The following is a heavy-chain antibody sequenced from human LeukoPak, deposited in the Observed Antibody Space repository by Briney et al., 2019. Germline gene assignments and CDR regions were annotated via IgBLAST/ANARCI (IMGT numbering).Heavy chain of an antibody. CDR1: GYTFTSYY. D-gene: IGHD2-21*02. CDR2: INPNSGGT. CDR3: ARDVVVTATDY. Sequence: ASVKVSCKASGYTFTSYYMHWVRQAPGQGLEWMGRINPNSGGTNYAQKFQGRVTMTRDTSISTAYMELSRLRSDDTAVYYCARDVVVTATDYWGQGTLVTVSS. J-gene: IGHJ4*02. V-gene: IGHV1-2*06.